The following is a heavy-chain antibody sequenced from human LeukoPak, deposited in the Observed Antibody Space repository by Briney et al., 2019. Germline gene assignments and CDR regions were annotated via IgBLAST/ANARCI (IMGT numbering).Heavy chain of an antibody. J-gene: IGHJ4*02. CDR1: GFTFSSYG. D-gene: IGHD3-22*01. V-gene: IGHV3-33*05. Sequence: GGSLRLSCAASGFTFSSYGMHWVRQAPGKGLEWVAVISYDGSNKYYADSVKGRFTISRDNSKNTLYLQMNSLRAEDTAVYYCAKDRGYYDSRELLMGYWGQGTLVTVSS. CDR2: ISYDGSNK. CDR3: AKDRGYYDSRELLMGY.